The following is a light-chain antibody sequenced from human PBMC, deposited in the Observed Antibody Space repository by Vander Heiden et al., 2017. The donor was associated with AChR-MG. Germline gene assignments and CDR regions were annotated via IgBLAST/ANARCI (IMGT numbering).Light chain of an antibody. CDR3: AAWDDSLNGPV. CDR1: SPNIGNNA. J-gene: IGLJ3*02. CDR2: YDD. V-gene: IGLV1-36*01. Sequence: QSVLTQPPSVSEAPRQRVPISCSGSSPNIGNNAVNWYQQLPGKAPKLLIYYDDLLPSGVSDRFSGSKSGTSASLAISGLQSEDEADYYCAAWDDSLNGPVFGGGTKLTVL.